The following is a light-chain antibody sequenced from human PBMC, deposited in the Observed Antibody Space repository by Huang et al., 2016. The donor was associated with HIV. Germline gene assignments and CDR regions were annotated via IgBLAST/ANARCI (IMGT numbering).Light chain of an antibody. CDR1: QSLVYSDGNTY. J-gene: IGKJ5*01. V-gene: IGKV2-30*01. Sequence: DVVMTQSPLSLPVTLGQPASISCRSSQSLVYSDGNTYLNWFHQRPGQSPRRLIYNVSNRDSGVPDRFSGSGSGTDFTLKISRLEADDVGIYYCMQGTHSFTFGQGTRLEIK. CDR2: NVS. CDR3: MQGTHSFT.